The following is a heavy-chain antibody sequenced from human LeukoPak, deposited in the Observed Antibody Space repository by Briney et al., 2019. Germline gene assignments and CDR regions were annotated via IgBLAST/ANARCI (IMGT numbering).Heavy chain of an antibody. D-gene: IGHD3-22*01. CDR2: INTEGSTT. Sequence: GGSLRLSCAVSEFGFGSYWMSWVRQAPGKGLVWVSCINTEGSTTTYADSVKGRFTISRDNAKNTLHLQMNSLRAEDTAIYYCGRVNYDRSGYYRSNYYFDYWGQGTLVTVSS. CDR1: EFGFGSYW. CDR3: GRVNYDRSGYYRSNYYFDY. V-gene: IGHV3-74*03. J-gene: IGHJ4*02.